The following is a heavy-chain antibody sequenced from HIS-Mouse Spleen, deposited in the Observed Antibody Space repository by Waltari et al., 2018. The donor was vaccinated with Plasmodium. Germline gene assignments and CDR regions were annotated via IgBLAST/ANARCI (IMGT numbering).Heavy chain of an antibody. CDR1: RFPFGGCW. D-gene: IGHD6-13*01. J-gene: IGHJ2*01. V-gene: IGHV3-7*02. Sequence: EVPLVASGGGLVPPGGSLRLYCAAPRFPFGGCWLTWVRRAPGTGRELVANRKQDGSEKYYVDSVKGRFTISRDNAKNALYLQMNSLRAEDTAVYYCASSWYWYFDLWGRGTLVTVSS. CDR2: RKQDGSEK. CDR3: ASSWYWYFDL.